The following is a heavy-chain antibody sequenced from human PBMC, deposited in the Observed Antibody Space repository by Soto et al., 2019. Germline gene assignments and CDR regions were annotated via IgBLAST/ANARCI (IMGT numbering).Heavy chain of an antibody. Sequence: EVQLSQSGGGLVQPGGSLRLSCAASGFTFSNFAMRWVRQAPGKGLEWVSDISGSGGSTYYAESVKGRFTISRDNSKNTLFLQMNSLRVEDTAVYYCAKDIVAVGGYETFDFWGQGTMATVSS. CDR3: AKDIVAVGGYETFDF. CDR1: GFTFSNFA. V-gene: IGHV3-23*01. CDR2: ISGSGGST. D-gene: IGHD5-12*01. J-gene: IGHJ4*02.